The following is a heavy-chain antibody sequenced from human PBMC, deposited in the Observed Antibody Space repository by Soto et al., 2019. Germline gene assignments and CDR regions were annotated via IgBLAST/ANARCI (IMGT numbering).Heavy chain of an antibody. CDR1: VFTFSSYG. V-gene: IGHV3-33*01. J-gene: IGHJ6*01. CDR3: ARDRIAASHSVGGYGMQV. CDR2: IWYDGSNK. D-gene: IGHD6-6*01. Sequence: PVGSLRLSCASSVFTFSSYGMHWVRHSPGKWLEWVAVIWYDGSNKYYADSVKGRFTISRDNSKNTLYLQMNSLRAEDTAVYYCARDRIAASHSVGGYGMQVWGQGTTFNVS.